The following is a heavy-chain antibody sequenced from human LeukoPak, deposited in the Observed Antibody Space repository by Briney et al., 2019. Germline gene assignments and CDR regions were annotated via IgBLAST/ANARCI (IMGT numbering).Heavy chain of an antibody. V-gene: IGHV4-39*07. CDR1: GGSISSSSYY. Sequence: SETLSLTCTVSGGSISSSSYYWGWIRQPPGKGLEWIGSIYYSGSTNYNPSLKSRVTISVDTSKNQFSLRLRSVTAADTAVYYCARGSSGSYLGYFFYYMDVWGKGTTVTVSS. CDR3: ARGSSGSYLGYFFYYMDV. J-gene: IGHJ6*03. D-gene: IGHD1-26*01. CDR2: IYYSGST.